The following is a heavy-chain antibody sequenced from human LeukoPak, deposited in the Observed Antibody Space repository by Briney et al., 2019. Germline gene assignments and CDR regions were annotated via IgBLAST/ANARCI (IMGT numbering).Heavy chain of an antibody. Sequence: GGSLRLSCAASGFTFDDYAMHWVRQAPGKGLEWVSGISWNSGSIGYADSVKGRFTTSRDNAKNSLYLQMNSLRAEDTALYYCAKGSGYDSSGYHDYWGQGTLVTVSS. D-gene: IGHD3-22*01. CDR3: AKGSGYDSSGYHDY. J-gene: IGHJ4*02. CDR1: GFTFDDYA. CDR2: ISWNSGSI. V-gene: IGHV3-9*01.